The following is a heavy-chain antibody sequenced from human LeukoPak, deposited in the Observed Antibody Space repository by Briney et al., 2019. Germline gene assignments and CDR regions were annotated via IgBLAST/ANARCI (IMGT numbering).Heavy chain of an antibody. D-gene: IGHD3-22*01. Sequence: SETLSLTCTVSGGSISNSNFYWGWIRQPPGKGLEWLGSMYYTGNTYYRPSLRGRLSISLDTSKNLFSLRLSSVTAADTAVYYCARNYYDSSGYYIDQFYFDSWGQGTLVTVSS. CDR1: GGSISNSNFY. V-gene: IGHV4-39*07. CDR2: MYYTGNT. CDR3: ARNYYDSSGYYIDQFYFDS. J-gene: IGHJ4*02.